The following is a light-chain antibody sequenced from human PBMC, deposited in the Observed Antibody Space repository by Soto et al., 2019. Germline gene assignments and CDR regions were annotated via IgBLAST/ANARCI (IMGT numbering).Light chain of an antibody. CDR1: QSVSTY. V-gene: IGKV3-11*01. CDR3: QQHSTLIN. Sequence: EIVLTQSPATLSLSPGQRATLSCRASQSVSTYLAWYQQKPGQAPRLFIYDTSKRANGIPARFSGSGSGTDFTLSISSLEPEDFAVYYCQQHSTLINFGQGTRLEI. CDR2: DTS. J-gene: IGKJ5*01.